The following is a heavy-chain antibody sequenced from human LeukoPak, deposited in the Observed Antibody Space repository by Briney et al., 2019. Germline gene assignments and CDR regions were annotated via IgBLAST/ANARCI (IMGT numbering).Heavy chain of an antibody. CDR3: TRDQDSSLSFDS. J-gene: IGHJ4*02. Sequence: PSETLSLTCTVSGVSISNRYWSWIRQPPGKGLEWIGYIYYTGSTNYNPSLKSRVTISLDTPNNHFSLKLTFISAADTAVYYCTRDQDSSLSFDSWGQGTLVTVSS. V-gene: IGHV4-59*11. CDR2: IYYTGST. CDR1: GVSISNRY. D-gene: IGHD6-6*01.